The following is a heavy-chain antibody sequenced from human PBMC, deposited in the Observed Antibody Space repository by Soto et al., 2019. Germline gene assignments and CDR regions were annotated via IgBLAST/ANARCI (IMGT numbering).Heavy chain of an antibody. J-gene: IGHJ3*02. CDR1: GGSISIYY. Sequence: QVQLQESGPGLVKPSETLSLTCTVSGGSISIYYWSWIRQPPGKGLEWIGYIYYSGSTNYNPSLKSRVTISVDTSKNQFSLKLSSVTAADTAVYYCARALILTGYYIHDAFDIWGQGTMVTVSS. D-gene: IGHD3-9*01. V-gene: IGHV4-59*01. CDR2: IYYSGST. CDR3: ARALILTGYYIHDAFDI.